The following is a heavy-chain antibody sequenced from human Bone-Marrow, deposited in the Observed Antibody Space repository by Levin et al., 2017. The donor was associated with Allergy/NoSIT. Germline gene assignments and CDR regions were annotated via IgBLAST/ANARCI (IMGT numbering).Heavy chain of an antibody. CDR1: AFTFSAYG. CDR2: IWYDGSDR. Sequence: GGSLRLSCAASAFTFSAYGMHWVRQAPGRGLEWVAVIWYDGSDRYYADSVKGRFTISRDNSKNTLYLQMNSLRVEDTAVYYCARDLDTSELFDSWGQGTLVTVAS. D-gene: IGHD3-22*01. J-gene: IGHJ4*02. V-gene: IGHV3-33*01. CDR3: ARDLDTSELFDS.